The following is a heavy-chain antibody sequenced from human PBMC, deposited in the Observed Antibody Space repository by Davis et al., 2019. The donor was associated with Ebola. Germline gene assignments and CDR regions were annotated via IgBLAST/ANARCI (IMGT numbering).Heavy chain of an antibody. CDR3: ARDGVRDYYYGMDV. Sequence: ASVKVSCKASGYTFTGYYMHWVRQAPGQGLEWMGWINPNSGGTNYAQKFQGRVTMTRDTSISAAYIELNRLRSDDTAVYYCARDGVRDYYYGMDVWGQGTTVTVSS. D-gene: IGHD3-16*01. V-gene: IGHV1-2*02. CDR2: INPNSGGT. J-gene: IGHJ6*02. CDR1: GYTFTGYY.